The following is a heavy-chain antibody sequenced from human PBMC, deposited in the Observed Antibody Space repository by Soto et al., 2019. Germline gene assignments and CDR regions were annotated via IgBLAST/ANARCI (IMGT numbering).Heavy chain of an antibody. Sequence: SETLSLTCTVSGGSISSYYWSWIRQPPGKGLEWIGYIYYSGSTNYNPSLKSRVTISVDTSKNQFSLKLSSVTAADTAVYYCASLYCSGGSCDLYFQHWGQGTLVTVSS. CDR3: ASLYCSGGSCDLYFQH. CDR2: IYYSGST. V-gene: IGHV4-59*01. J-gene: IGHJ1*01. D-gene: IGHD2-15*01. CDR1: GGSISSYY.